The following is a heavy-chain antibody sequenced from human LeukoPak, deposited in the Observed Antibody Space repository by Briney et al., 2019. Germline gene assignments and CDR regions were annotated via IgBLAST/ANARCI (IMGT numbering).Heavy chain of an antibody. D-gene: IGHD3-10*01. J-gene: IGHJ3*01. Sequence: SGGSLRLSCAASGFTFSSYSMNWVRQAPGKGLEWVANIKLDVSETYYVDSVRGRFTISRDNTKNSLYLQMDSLRAEDTAVYYCARKGNAFDFWGQGTMVTVSS. CDR3: ARKGNAFDF. CDR2: IKLDVSET. V-gene: IGHV3-7*01. CDR1: GFTFSSYS.